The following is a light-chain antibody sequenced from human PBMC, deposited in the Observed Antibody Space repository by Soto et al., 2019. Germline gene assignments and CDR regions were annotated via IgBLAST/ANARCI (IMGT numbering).Light chain of an antibody. J-gene: IGKJ3*01. CDR1: QGIDTY. Sequence: DIQLTQSPSFLSASVGDRVTITCRASQGIDTYLAWYQEKPVKAPKLLIYAASTLERGVPSRFSGWRSGTEYTLTISSLQPEDFATYYCQQLNSFPYTFGPGTKVDIK. CDR2: AAS. V-gene: IGKV1-9*01. CDR3: QQLNSFPYT.